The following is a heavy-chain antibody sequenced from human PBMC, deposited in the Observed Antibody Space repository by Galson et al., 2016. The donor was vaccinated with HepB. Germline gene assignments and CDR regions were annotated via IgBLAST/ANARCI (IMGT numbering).Heavy chain of an antibody. CDR1: GFTVTDYW. V-gene: IGHV3-7*03. CDR2: MKEDGSEK. CDR3: ARDRPYGDPHFDY. D-gene: IGHD4/OR15-4a*01. Sequence: SLRLSCAVSGFTVTDYWMSWVRQAPGKGLEWVANMKEDGSEKYYADSVKGRFSISSDGVKNSLSLDMTSLRGEDTAVYYFARDRPYGDPHFDYWGQGALVTVSS. J-gene: IGHJ4*02.